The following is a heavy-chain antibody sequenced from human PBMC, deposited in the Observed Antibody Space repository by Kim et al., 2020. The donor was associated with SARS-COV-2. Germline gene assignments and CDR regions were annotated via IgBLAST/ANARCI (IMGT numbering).Heavy chain of an antibody. CDR3: ARDGTTRSGGYYFDY. J-gene: IGHJ4*02. V-gene: IGHV1-3*01. D-gene: IGHD1-1*01. Sequence: QKFQGRVTSTRDTSASTAYMELSSLRSEDTAVYYCARDGTTRSGGYYFDYWGQGALVTVSS.